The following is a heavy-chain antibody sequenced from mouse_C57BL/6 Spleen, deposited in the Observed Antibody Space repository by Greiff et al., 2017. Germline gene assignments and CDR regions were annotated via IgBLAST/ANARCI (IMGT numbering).Heavy chain of an antibody. Sequence: QVQLQQPGAELVRPGSSVKLSCKASGYTFTSYWMNWVKQRPLQGLEWIGNIDPSDSETQYNQKFKDKATLTVDKSSIRAYMQLSSLTSEDAAVYYCARGGFRRGYYFDCWGQGTTLTVSS. CDR1: GYTFTSYW. V-gene: IGHV1-52*01. CDR3: ARGGFRRGYYFDC. J-gene: IGHJ2*01. CDR2: IDPSDSET.